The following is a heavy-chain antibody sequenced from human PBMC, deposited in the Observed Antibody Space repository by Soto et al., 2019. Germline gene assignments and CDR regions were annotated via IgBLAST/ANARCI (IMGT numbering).Heavy chain of an antibody. CDR2: IYYSGST. J-gene: IGHJ4*02. CDR1: GRSISSSNYY. Sequence: PSETLSLTSTVSGRSISSSNYYWGRIRQPPGKGLEWIGTIYYSGSTYYNPSLKSRVTISVDTSKNQFYLKLSSVTAADTAVYYCARHRGYSSRESLDYWGQGTLVTVSS. CDR3: ARHRGYSSRESLDY. V-gene: IGHV4-39*01. D-gene: IGHD6-13*01.